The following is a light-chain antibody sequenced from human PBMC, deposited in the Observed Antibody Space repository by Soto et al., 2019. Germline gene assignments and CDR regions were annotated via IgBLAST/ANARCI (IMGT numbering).Light chain of an antibody. CDR3: QHYVTSLIT. Sequence: ELVLTQSPGTLSLSPGERATLSCRASQSVSSTSLAWYQHKPGQAPRLLIYGASSRATGIPDRISGGGSGTDFTLTISRLEPEDFAVYYCQHYVTSLITFGQGTRLEIK. CDR1: QSVSSTS. J-gene: IGKJ5*01. V-gene: IGKV3-20*01. CDR2: GAS.